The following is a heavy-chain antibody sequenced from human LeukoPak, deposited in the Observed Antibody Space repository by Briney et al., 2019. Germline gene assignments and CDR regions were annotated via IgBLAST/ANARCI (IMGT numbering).Heavy chain of an antibody. CDR3: ARGTVDTAMASPFDY. V-gene: IGHV4-38-2*01. J-gene: IGHJ4*02. Sequence: KTSETLSLTCAVSGYSISSGYYWGWIRQPPGTGLEWHGSIYQSGHTYYNPSLKSRVTISVDTSKNQFSLKLSSVTAADTAVYYCARGTVDTAMASPFDYWGQGTLVTVSS. CDR1: GYSISSGYY. D-gene: IGHD5-18*01. CDR2: IYQSGHT.